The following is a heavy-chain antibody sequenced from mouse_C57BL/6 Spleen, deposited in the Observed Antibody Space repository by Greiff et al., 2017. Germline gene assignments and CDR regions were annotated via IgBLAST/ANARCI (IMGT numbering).Heavy chain of an antibody. Sequence: EVQLVESGGGLVKPGGSLKLSCAASGFTFSDYGMHWVRQAPEKGLEWVAYISSGSSTIYYADTVKGRFTISRDNAKNTLFLQMTSLRSEDTAMYYCAREDYGNYEGWFAYWGQGTLVTVSA. D-gene: IGHD2-1*01. CDR3: AREDYGNYEGWFAY. J-gene: IGHJ3*01. CDR1: GFTFSDYG. CDR2: ISSGSSTI. V-gene: IGHV5-17*01.